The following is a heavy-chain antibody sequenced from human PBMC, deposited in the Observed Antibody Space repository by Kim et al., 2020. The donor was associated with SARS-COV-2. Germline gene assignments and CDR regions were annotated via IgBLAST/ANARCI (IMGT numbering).Heavy chain of an antibody. CDR1: GFMFSDYY. V-gene: IGHV3-11*04. Sequence: GGSLRLSCAASGFMFSDYYMSWIRQAPGKGLEWISYIDKTGRVIYYADSVKGRFTISRDNAQKTMYLQMNSLRAEDTAVYYCAGDDGRSIVHFWGRGTRVTVSS. D-gene: IGHD3-16*02. CDR3: AGDDGRSIVHF. CDR2: IDKTGRVI. J-gene: IGHJ4*02.